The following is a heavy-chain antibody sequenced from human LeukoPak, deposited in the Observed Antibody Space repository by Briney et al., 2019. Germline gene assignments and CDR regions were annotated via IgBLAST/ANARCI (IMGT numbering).Heavy chain of an antibody. V-gene: IGHV3-23*01. Sequence: GGSLRLSCAASGFTFSSYAMSWVRQAAGKGLEWVSAISGSGGRIYYGASVKGRFTISRDNSKNTLSLQMNSLRAEDTAVYYCATSKYSGSYWGQGTLVTVSS. D-gene: IGHD1-26*01. CDR2: ISGSGGRI. CDR1: GFTFSSYA. CDR3: ATSKYSGSY. J-gene: IGHJ4*02.